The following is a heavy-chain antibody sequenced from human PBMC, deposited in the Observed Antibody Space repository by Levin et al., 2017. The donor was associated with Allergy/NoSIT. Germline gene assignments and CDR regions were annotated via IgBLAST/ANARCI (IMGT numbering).Heavy chain of an antibody. J-gene: IGHJ6*02. Sequence: QTGESLKISCAASGFTFSSYAMSWVRQAPGKGLEWVSAISGSGGSTYYADSVKGRFTISRDNSKNTLYLQMNSLRAEDTAVYYCAKEYSYGSSYYYYYGMDVWGQGTTVTVSS. CDR2: ISGSGGST. V-gene: IGHV3-23*01. CDR1: GFTFSSYA. D-gene: IGHD5-18*01. CDR3: AKEYSYGSSYYYYYGMDV.